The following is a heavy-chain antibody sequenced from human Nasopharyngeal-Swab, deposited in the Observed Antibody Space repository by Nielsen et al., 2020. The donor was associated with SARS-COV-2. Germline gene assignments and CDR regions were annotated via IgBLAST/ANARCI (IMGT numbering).Heavy chain of an antibody. V-gene: IGHV1-46*01. Sequence: ASVKVSCKASGGTFSSYAISWVRQAPGQGLEWMGIINPSGGSTSYAQKFQGRVTMTRDTSTSTVYMELSSLRSEDTAVYYCARESVNDAFDIWGQGTMVTVSS. CDR2: INPSGGST. CDR3: ARESVNDAFDI. J-gene: IGHJ3*02. CDR1: GGTFSSYA.